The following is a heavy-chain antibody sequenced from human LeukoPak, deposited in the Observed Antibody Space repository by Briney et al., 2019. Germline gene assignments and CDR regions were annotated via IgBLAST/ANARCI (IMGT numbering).Heavy chain of an antibody. CDR3: AKSYGAHYLFEY. J-gene: IGHJ4*02. D-gene: IGHD4-17*01. Sequence: GGSLRLSCAASGFTFSSFGMHWVRQAPGKGLEWVAVISFDGANKYYAASVRGRLTISRDISKKTLFLQMNNLRPEDTAVYFCAKSYGAHYLFEYWGQGTLVTVSS. V-gene: IGHV3-30*18. CDR1: GFTFSSFG. CDR2: ISFDGANK.